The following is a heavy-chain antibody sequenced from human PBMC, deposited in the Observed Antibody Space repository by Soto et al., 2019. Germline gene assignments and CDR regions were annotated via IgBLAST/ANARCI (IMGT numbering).Heavy chain of an antibody. J-gene: IGHJ6*02. CDR3: ARANVCATFGNYYYAIGV. D-gene: IGHD3-10*01. V-gene: IGHV1-69*05. CDR2: IAPIFGTP. Sequence: QVQLVQSGPEVKKAGSSVRVSCKASGGTFSNYAISWVRQAPGQGLEWMGGIAPIFGTPNYAQNFQGRVTITSDESTSTAYRELSGLRSEDTALYYCARANVCATFGNYYYAIGVWGQGTTATVSS. CDR1: GGTFSNYA.